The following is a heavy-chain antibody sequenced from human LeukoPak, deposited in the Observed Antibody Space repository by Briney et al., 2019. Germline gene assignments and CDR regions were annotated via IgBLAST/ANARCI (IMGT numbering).Heavy chain of an antibody. V-gene: IGHV1-8*01. D-gene: IGHD2-2*01. Sequence: ASVKVSCKASGYTFTSYDINWVRQATGQGLEWMGWMNPNSGNTGYAQKFQGRVTMTRNTSISTAYMELSSLRSEDTAVYYCARSSIPAGMPVWSYYYYIDVWGKGTTVTVSS. J-gene: IGHJ6*03. CDR3: ARSSIPAGMPVWSYYYYIDV. CDR1: GYTFTSYD. CDR2: MNPNSGNT.